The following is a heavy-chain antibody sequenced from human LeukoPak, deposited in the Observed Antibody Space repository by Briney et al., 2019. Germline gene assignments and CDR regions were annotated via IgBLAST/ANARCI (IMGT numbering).Heavy chain of an antibody. J-gene: IGHJ4*02. CDR1: GYTFTGYY. Sequence: GASVKVSCKASGYTFTGYYMHWVRQAPGQGLEWMGWINPNSGGTNYAQKFQGRVTMTRDTSISTAYMELSRLRSDDTAVYYCARTVGATTMLPVDYWGQGTLATVSS. CDR2: INPNSGGT. CDR3: ARTVGATTMLPVDY. D-gene: IGHD1-26*01. V-gene: IGHV1-2*02.